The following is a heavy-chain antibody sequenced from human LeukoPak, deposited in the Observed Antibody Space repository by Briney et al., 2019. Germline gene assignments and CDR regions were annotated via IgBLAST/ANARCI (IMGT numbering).Heavy chain of an antibody. CDR2: IYHSGST. CDR1: GGSISGYY. J-gene: IGHJ4*02. V-gene: IGHV4-59*08. Sequence: SETLSLTCSVSGGSISGYYWSWIRQPPGKGLEWIGYIYHSGSTIYNPSLKSRFTISVDPSKNQFSLKLTSVTAADTAVYYCARFFWSASKRLDYWGQGTVVSVSS. D-gene: IGHD3-3*01. CDR3: ARFFWSASKRLDY.